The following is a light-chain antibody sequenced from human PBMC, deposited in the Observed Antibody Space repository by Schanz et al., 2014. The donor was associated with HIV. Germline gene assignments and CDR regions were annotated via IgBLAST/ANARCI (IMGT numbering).Light chain of an antibody. Sequence: EIVMTQSPATLSLSPGERATVSCRASQSVSSNLAWYQQKLGQAPRLLIYDASNRATGIPARFSGSGSGTEFSLTISSLQSEDFAVYYCQQYNNWPPGAITFGQGTRLEIK. CDR3: QQYNNWPPGAIT. CDR2: DAS. J-gene: IGKJ5*01. CDR1: QSVSSN. V-gene: IGKV3D-15*01.